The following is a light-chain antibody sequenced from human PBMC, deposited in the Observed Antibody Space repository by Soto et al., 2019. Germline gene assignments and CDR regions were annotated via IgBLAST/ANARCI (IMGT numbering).Light chain of an antibody. Sequence: ILMTQTPLSQSIIPGQTASISCKSSQSLLHSDGKTYFYWYVQKAGQAPQPLIYEVSNRFSGVPDRFSGSGSGTDFTLKIGRVEAEDVGVYYCMQSIQLPITFGQGTRLEIK. V-gene: IGKV2D-29*01. J-gene: IGKJ5*01. CDR3: MQSIQLPIT. CDR2: EVS. CDR1: QSLLHSDGKTY.